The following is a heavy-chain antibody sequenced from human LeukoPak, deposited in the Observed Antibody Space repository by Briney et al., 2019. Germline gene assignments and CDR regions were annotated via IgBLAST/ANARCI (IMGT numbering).Heavy chain of an antibody. CDR3: AKDTCSSTNCYTFDY. J-gene: IGHJ4*02. V-gene: IGHV3-21*04. CDR2: ISVGSTYI. Sequence: PGGSLRLSCAASGFTFSSYSMNWVRQAPGKGLEWVSSISVGSTYIHYADSVKGRFTISRDNSKNKLYLQMNNLRAEDTAVYYCAKDTCSSTNCYTFDYWGQGTLVTVSS. CDR1: GFTFSSYS. D-gene: IGHD2-2*02.